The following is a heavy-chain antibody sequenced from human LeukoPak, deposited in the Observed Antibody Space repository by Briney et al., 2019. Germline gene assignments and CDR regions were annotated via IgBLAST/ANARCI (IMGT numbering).Heavy chain of an antibody. CDR3: ARGRNPSICYDSPNWFDP. Sequence: SETLSLTCTVSGGSISSYYWSWIRQPAGKGLEWIGRIYTSGSTNYNPSLKSRVTMSVDTSKNQFSLKLSSVTAADTAVYYCARGRNPSICYDSPNWFDPWGQGTLVTVSS. J-gene: IGHJ5*02. CDR2: IYTSGST. CDR1: GGSISSYY. D-gene: IGHD2-2*01. V-gene: IGHV4-4*07.